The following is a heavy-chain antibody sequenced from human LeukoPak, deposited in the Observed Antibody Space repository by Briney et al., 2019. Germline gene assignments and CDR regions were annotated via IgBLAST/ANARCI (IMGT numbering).Heavy chain of an antibody. CDR3: AREVNNWNDYAFDI. Sequence: GGSLRLSCAASGFTFDDYGMSWVRQAPGKGLEWVSGINWNGGSTGYADSVKGRFTISRDNAKNSLYLQMNSLRAEDTALYHCAREVNNWNDYAFDIWGQGTMVTVSS. CDR1: GFTFDDYG. D-gene: IGHD1-1*01. CDR2: INWNGGST. V-gene: IGHV3-20*01. J-gene: IGHJ3*02.